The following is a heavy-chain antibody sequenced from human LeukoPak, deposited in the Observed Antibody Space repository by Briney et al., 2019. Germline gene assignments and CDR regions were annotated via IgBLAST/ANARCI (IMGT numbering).Heavy chain of an antibody. Sequence: GGSLRLSCAASGFTFSSYAMSWVRQAPGKGVEWVSAISGSGGSTYYADSVKGRFTISRANSKNTLYLQMNSLRAEDTAVYYCASLSADSSDSSGSYYPDFWGQGTLVTVSS. D-gene: IGHD3-22*01. CDR3: ASLSADSSDSSGSYYPDF. V-gene: IGHV3-23*01. CDR1: GFTFSSYA. J-gene: IGHJ4*02. CDR2: ISGSGGST.